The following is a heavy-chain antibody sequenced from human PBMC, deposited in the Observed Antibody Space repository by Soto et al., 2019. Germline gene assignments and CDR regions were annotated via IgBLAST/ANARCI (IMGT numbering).Heavy chain of an antibody. D-gene: IGHD3-9*01. Sequence: AGGSLRLSCAASGFTSSSYEMNWVRQAPGKGLEWVSYISSSGSTIYYADSVKGRFTISRDNAKNSLYLQMNSLRAEGTAVYYCARDAPYYDILTGAVYYYYGMDVWGQGTTVTVSS. CDR2: ISSSGSTI. CDR3: ARDAPYYDILTGAVYYYYGMDV. J-gene: IGHJ6*02. V-gene: IGHV3-48*03. CDR1: GFTSSSYE.